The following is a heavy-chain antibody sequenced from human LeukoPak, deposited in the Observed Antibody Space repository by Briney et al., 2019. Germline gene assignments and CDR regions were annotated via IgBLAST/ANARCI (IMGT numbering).Heavy chain of an antibody. V-gene: IGHV3-7*01. CDR1: GFTFSRYW. J-gene: IGHJ4*02. Sequence: GGSLRLSCAASGFTFSRYWMSWVRQAPGKGLEWVANIKQDGSEKYYVDSVKGRFTISRDNGKKSLYLHMNSLRAEDTAVYYCATSGWYFFDYWGQGTLVTVSS. CDR2: IKQDGSEK. D-gene: IGHD6-19*01. CDR3: ATSGWYFFDY.